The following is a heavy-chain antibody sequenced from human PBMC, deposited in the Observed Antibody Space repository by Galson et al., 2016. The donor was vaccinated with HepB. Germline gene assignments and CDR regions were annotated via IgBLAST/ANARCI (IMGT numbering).Heavy chain of an antibody. J-gene: IGHJ6*04. Sequence: TLSLTCAVSGGSISSASYSWSWIRQPPGRGLEWIGYIYPRGSMYFNPSLKSRVTISVDRSKNQFSLKLSSVTAADTAVYYCARLCTGGFTYYYGMDVWGKGTTVTVSS. V-gene: IGHV4-30-2*01. CDR1: GGSISSASYS. CDR3: ARLCTGGFTYYYGMDV. CDR2: IYPRGSM. D-gene: IGHD2-8*02.